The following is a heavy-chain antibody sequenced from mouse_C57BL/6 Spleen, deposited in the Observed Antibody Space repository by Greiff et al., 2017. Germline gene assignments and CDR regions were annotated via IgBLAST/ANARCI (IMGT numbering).Heavy chain of an antibody. CDR1: GYAFSSYW. CDR2: IYPGDGDT. D-gene: IGHD1-1*01. V-gene: IGHV1-80*01. Sequence: VQLQQSGAELVKPGASVKISCKASGYAFSSYWMNWVKQRPGKGLEWIGQIYPGDGDTNYNGKFKGKATLTADKSSSTAYMQLSSLTSEDSAVYFCARGGVATNFDYWGQGTTLTVSS. CDR3: ARGGVATNFDY. J-gene: IGHJ2*01.